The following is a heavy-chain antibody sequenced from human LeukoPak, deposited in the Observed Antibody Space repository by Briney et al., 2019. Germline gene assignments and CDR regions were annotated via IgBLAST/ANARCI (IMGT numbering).Heavy chain of an antibody. CDR3: ARAAGNYYYGVDV. CDR1: GFTFSNYW. CDR2: VNGDGSST. D-gene: IGHD3-10*01. J-gene: IGHJ6*02. Sequence: GGSLRLSCAASGFTFSNYWMDWVRQVPGRGLVWVSRVNGDGSSTSYADSVKGRFTISRDNAMNTLYLQMNSLRAEDTAVYFCARAAGNYYYGVDVWGQGTTVTVSS. V-gene: IGHV3-74*01.